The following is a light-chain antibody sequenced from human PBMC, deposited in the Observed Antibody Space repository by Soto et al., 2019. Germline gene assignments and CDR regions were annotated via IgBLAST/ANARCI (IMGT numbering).Light chain of an antibody. V-gene: IGKV1-33*01. Sequence: DIQMTQSPSSLSASVGDRVTITCQASQDINNYLNWYQQKPGKAPKLLIYDASNLEIGVPSRFSGSGSGTDFTFTISSLQPEDIATYYCQQYDNLLTCGQGTRLEIK. J-gene: IGKJ5*01. CDR1: QDINNY. CDR2: DAS. CDR3: QQYDNLLT.